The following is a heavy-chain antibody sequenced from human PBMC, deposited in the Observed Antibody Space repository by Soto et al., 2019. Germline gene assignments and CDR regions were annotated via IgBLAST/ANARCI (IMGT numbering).Heavy chain of an antibody. Sequence: QVQLQQWGAGLLKPSETLSLTCAVYGGSFSGYYWNWIRQPPGKGLEWIGEINHSGSTNYNPSLKSRVTISVDTSKNQFSLKLSSVTAADTAVYYCAGQGKYCSSTSCYGAPYYYYGMDVWGQGTTVTVSS. D-gene: IGHD2-2*01. J-gene: IGHJ6*02. CDR1: GGSFSGYY. CDR3: AGQGKYCSSTSCYGAPYYYYGMDV. V-gene: IGHV4-34*01. CDR2: INHSGST.